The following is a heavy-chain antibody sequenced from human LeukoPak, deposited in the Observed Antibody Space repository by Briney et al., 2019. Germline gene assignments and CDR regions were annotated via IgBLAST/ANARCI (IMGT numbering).Heavy chain of an antibody. CDR3: ARPITGAGTDLGY. CDR2: IYTGDSDT. Sequence: GASLQISCKASGSTFTSFFIGWVRQLPGQGLEWMGIIYTGDSDTRYSPSFQGQVTISVDKSISTAYLQWRNLKASDTAIYYCARPITGAGTDLGYWGQGTLVTVSS. V-gene: IGHV5-51*01. D-gene: IGHD6-13*01. J-gene: IGHJ4*02. CDR1: GSTFTSFF.